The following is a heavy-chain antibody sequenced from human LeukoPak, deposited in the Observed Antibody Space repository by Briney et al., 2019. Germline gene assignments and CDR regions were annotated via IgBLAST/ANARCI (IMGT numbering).Heavy chain of an antibody. Sequence: SQTLSLTCTVSGGSISSGSYYWSWIRLPAGKGLEWIGRIYTSGSTNYNPSLKSRVTISVDTSKNQFSLKLSSVTAADTAVYYCARGWLQIPFDYWGQGTLVTVSS. J-gene: IGHJ4*02. D-gene: IGHD5-24*01. CDR1: GGSISSGSYY. V-gene: IGHV4-61*02. CDR3: ARGWLQIPFDY. CDR2: IYTSGST.